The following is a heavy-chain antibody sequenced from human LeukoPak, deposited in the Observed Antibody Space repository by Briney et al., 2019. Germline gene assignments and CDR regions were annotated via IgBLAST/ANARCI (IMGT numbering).Heavy chain of an antibody. D-gene: IGHD5-18*01. CDR3: ARHSYGFSY. V-gene: IGHV4-61*02. J-gene: IGHJ4*02. Sequence: PSQTLSLTCTVSGGSISSGSYYWSWIRQPAGKGLEWIGRIYTSGSTNYNPSLKSRVTISVDTSKNQFSLKLSSVTAADTAVYYCARHSYGFSYWGQGTLVTVSS. CDR1: GGSISSGSYY. CDR2: IYTSGST.